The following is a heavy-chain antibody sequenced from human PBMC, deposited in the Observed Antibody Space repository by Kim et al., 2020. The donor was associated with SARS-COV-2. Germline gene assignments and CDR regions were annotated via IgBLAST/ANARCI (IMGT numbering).Heavy chain of an antibody. J-gene: IGHJ4*02. V-gene: IGHV1-69*04. CDR3: AREKEGELGFDY. Sequence: AQNFPGRVTIPAAKYTSTAYMELSSLRSEDTAVYYCAREKEGELGFDYWGQGTLVTVSS. D-gene: IGHD7-27*01.